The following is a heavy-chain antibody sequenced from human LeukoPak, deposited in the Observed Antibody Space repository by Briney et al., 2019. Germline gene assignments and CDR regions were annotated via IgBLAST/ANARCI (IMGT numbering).Heavy chain of an antibody. CDR3: ASVPFWSGTSEFDP. D-gene: IGHD3-3*01. J-gene: IGHJ5*02. Sequence: GGSLRLSCAASGLTFRNAWMSWVRQAPGKGLEWVSYISSSSSTIYYADSVKGRFTISRDNAKNSLYLQMNSLRAEDTAVYYCASVPFWSGTSEFDPWGQGTLVTVSS. V-gene: IGHV3-48*01. CDR1: GLTFRNAW. CDR2: ISSSSSTI.